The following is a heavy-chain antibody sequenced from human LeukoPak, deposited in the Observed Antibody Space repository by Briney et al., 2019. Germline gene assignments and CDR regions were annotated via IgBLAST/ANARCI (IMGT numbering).Heavy chain of an antibody. D-gene: IGHD2-2*01. J-gene: IGHJ6*02. V-gene: IGHV3-21*01. Sequence: GGSLRLSCAASGFTFSSYRVNWVRQAPGKGLEWVSSITSSSSYKYYADSVKGRFTISRDYAKNSLYLQMNSLRAEDTAVYYCARDLVVPQSPYYGMDVWGQGTTVTVSS. CDR2: ITSSSSYK. CDR1: GFTFSSYR. CDR3: ARDLVVPQSPYYGMDV.